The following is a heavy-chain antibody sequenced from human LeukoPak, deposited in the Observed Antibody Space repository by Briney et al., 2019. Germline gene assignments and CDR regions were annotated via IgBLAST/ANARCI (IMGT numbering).Heavy chain of an antibody. D-gene: IGHD1-1*01. Sequence: ASVKVSCKASGYTFTGYYLHWVRQAPGQGLEWMGWINSNSGGIHYAQKFQGRVSMTRDTSVSTAYMELSRLKSDDTAVHYCARGLENRPDSDYWGQGTLVTVSS. CDR1: GYTFTGYY. CDR2: INSNSGGI. V-gene: IGHV1-2*02. CDR3: ARGLENRPDSDY. J-gene: IGHJ4*02.